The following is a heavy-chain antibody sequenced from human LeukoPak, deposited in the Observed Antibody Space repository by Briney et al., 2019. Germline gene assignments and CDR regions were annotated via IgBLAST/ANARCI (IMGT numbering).Heavy chain of an antibody. J-gene: IGHJ4*02. CDR3: ARLPFDLGYSDY. CDR2: IYYSGST. CDR1: GGSISSSSYC. Sequence: PSETLSLTCTVSGGSISSSSYCWGWIRQPPGKGLEWIGYIYYSGSTKYNPSLKSRVTISADTSKNQFSLKLSSVTAADTAVYYCARLPFDLGYSDYWGQGALVTVSS. D-gene: IGHD3-3*01. V-gene: IGHV4-61*05.